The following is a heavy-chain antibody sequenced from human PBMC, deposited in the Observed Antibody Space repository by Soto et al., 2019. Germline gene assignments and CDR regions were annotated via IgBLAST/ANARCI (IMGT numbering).Heavy chain of an antibody. CDR1: GGTFSSYT. CDR3: VVTDFWSGPYYFDY. D-gene: IGHD3-3*01. J-gene: IGHJ4*02. V-gene: IGHV1-69*02. CDR2: IIPILGIA. Sequence: QVQLVQSGAEVKKPGSSVKVSCKASGGTFSSYTISWVRQAPGQGLEWMGSIIPILGIANYAQKFQGRVTITADKSTSTAYMELSSLRSEDTAVYYCVVTDFWSGPYYFDYWGQGTLVTVSS.